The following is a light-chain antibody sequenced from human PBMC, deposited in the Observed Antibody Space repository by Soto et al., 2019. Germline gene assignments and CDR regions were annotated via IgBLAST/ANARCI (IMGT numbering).Light chain of an antibody. CDR1: SSDVGGYKY. V-gene: IGLV2-14*01. Sequence: QSVLTQPASVSGSPGQSITISCTGTSSDVGGYKYVSWHQLHPGKAPKLIIYEVSNRPSGGSNRSSGSKSGNTAFPTISGLQAEDEADYYCSSYSRSTAYVFGTGTKGTVL. CDR3: SSYSRSTAYV. CDR2: EVS. J-gene: IGLJ1*01.